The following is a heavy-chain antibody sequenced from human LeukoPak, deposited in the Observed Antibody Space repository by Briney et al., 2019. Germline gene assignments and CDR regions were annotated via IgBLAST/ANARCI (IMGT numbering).Heavy chain of an antibody. CDR3: SRHGPRGPFASGTSRVYYGLDV. D-gene: IGHD3-10*01. CDR1: GFTFNNSA. CDR2: ISGSGRGT. J-gene: IGHJ6*04. Sequence: GGSLRLSCAASGFTFNNSAMSWVRQAPGKGLEWVSSISGSGRGTYYADSVKGRFTVSKDSSKNTLFLQTNSLRPDDTAIYYCSRHGPRGPFASGTSRVYYGLDVWGKGTTVTVSS. V-gene: IGHV3-23*01.